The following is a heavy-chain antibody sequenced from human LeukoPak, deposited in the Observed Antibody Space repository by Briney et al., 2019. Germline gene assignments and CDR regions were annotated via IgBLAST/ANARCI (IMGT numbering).Heavy chain of an antibody. D-gene: IGHD6-19*01. CDR3: ALAVAGTRDAFDI. Sequence: KPSETLSLTCAVYGGSFSGYYCSWSRQPPGKGLEWIGEINHSGSTNYNPSLTSRVTISVETSKHQFSLKLSSVTAADTAVYYCALAVAGTRDAFDIWGQGTMVTVSS. J-gene: IGHJ3*02. V-gene: IGHV4-34*01. CDR1: GGSFSGYY. CDR2: INHSGST.